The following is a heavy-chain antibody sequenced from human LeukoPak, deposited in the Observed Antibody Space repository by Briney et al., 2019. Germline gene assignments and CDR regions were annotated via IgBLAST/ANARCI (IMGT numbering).Heavy chain of an antibody. CDR2: IYYSGST. V-gene: IGHV4-59*01. D-gene: IGHD1-26*01. CDR3: ARADSGSYALYFDY. J-gene: IGHJ4*02. Sequence: SETLSLTCTLSGGSISSYYWSWIRQPPGKGLEWIGYIYYSGSTNNNPSLKSRVTISVDTSKNQFSLKLSSVTAADTAVYYCARADSGSYALYFDYWGQGTLVTVSS. CDR1: GGSISSYY.